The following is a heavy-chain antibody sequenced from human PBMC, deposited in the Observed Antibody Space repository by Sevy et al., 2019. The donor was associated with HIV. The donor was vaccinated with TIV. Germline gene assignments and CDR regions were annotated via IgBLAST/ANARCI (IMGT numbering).Heavy chain of an antibody. CDR3: AREEDYYGSGSPFDY. CDR1: GFTFDDYG. D-gene: IGHD3-10*01. CDR2: IKQDGSEK. Sequence: GGSLRLSCAASGFTFDDYGMSWVRQAPGKGLEWVANIKQDGSEKYYVDSVKGRFTISRDNAKNSLYLQMNSLRAEDTAVYYCAREEDYYGSGSPFDYWGQGTLVTVSS. V-gene: IGHV3-7*01. J-gene: IGHJ4*02.